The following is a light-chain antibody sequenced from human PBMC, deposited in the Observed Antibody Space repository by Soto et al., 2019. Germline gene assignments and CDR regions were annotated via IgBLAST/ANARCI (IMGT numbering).Light chain of an antibody. Sequence: EIVMTQSPATLSVSPGERATLSCRASHSVSSNYLAWYQQKPGQAPRLLIYGASTRATGIPDRFSGSGSGTDFTLTISRLEPEDFAVYHCQQYDDSMTFGQGTKVDIK. V-gene: IGKV3-20*01. J-gene: IGKJ1*01. CDR2: GAS. CDR1: HSVSSNY. CDR3: QQYDDSMT.